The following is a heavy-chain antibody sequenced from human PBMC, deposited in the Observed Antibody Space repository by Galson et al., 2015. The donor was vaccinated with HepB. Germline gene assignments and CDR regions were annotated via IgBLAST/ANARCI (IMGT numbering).Heavy chain of an antibody. CDR3: AGDRGIVSTISAYYMDV. CDR2: TTNDGSST. Sequence: SLRLSCAASGFTVSSNYMSWVRQAPGKGLEWISYTTNDGSSTYVDSVKGRFTISRDNAKNSLDLQMHSLRAEDTAVYYCAGDRGIVSTISAYYMDVWGKGTTVTVSS. CDR1: GFTVSSNY. J-gene: IGHJ6*03. D-gene: IGHD5/OR15-5a*01. V-gene: IGHV3-11*01.